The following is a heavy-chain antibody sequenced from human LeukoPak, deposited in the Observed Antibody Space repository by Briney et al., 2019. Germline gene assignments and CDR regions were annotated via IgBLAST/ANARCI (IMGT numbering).Heavy chain of an antibody. V-gene: IGHV3-48*03. CDR3: ARDAKCRY. CDR1: GFTFSSYE. J-gene: IGHJ4*02. D-gene: IGHD2-15*01. Sequence: PGGSLRLSCAASGFTFSSYEMNWVRQAPGKGLEWVSYISTSGRTIFYADSVKGRFTISRDNAKNSLYLQMNSLRAEDTAVYYCARDAKCRYWGQGTLVTVSS. CDR2: ISTSGRTI.